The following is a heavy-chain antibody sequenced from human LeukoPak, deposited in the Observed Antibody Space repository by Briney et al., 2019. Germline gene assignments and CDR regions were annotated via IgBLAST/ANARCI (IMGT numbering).Heavy chain of an antibody. CDR1: GFTFSSYA. CDR2: ISGRGGNI. Sequence: GGSLRLSCAASGFTFSSYAMSWVRQAQGKGLEWVSAISGRGGNINYAESVKGRFTISRDNSKNTLYLQMNSPRADDTAVYYCATLIAAAGPPSAFDAFDIWGQGTMVTVSS. V-gene: IGHV3-23*01. J-gene: IGHJ3*02. D-gene: IGHD6-13*01. CDR3: ATLIAAAGPPSAFDAFDI.